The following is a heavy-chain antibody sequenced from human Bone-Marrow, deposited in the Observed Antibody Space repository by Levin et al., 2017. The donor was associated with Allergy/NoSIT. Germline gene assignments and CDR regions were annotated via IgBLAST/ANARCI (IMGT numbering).Heavy chain of an antibody. J-gene: IGHJ4*02. Sequence: LSLTCAASGFAFHSFALSWVRQSPGKALECVSTIGGRGDTTDYADSVKGRFTISRDNTKDTLFLQMNSLRVEDTALYYCAKQRGAYFDFWGQGILVTVSS. D-gene: IGHD1-26*01. CDR1: GFAFHSFA. V-gene: IGHV3-23*01. CDR2: IGGRGDTT. CDR3: AKQRGAYFDF.